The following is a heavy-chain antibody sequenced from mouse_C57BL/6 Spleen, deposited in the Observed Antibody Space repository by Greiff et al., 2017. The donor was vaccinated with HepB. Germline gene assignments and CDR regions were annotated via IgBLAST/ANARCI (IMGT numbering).Heavy chain of an antibody. V-gene: IGHV6-3*01. D-gene: IGHD1-1*02. CDR1: GFTFSNYC. J-gene: IGHJ3*01. Sequence: EVQLVESGGGLVQPGGSMKLSCVASGFTFSNYCMNWVRQSPEKGLEWVAQIRLKSDNYATHYADTVKGRFTISRDDSKSSVYLQMNNLRADDTGIYYYTYGHVPAFAYWGQGTLVTVSA. CDR3: TYGHVPAFAY. CDR2: IRLKSDNYAT.